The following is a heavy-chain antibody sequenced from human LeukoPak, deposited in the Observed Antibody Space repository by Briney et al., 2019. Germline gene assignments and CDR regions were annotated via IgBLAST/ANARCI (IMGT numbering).Heavy chain of an antibody. J-gene: IGHJ5*02. D-gene: IGHD6-6*01. CDR3: ATIAAKEGIDWFDP. CDR1: GGSFSGYY. CDR2: INHSGST. V-gene: IGHV4-34*01. Sequence: SETLSLTCAVYGGSFSGYYWSWIRQPPGKGLEWIGEINHSGSTNYSPSLKSRVTISVDTSKNQFSLKLSSVTAADTAAYYCATIAAKEGIDWFDPWGQGTLVTVSS.